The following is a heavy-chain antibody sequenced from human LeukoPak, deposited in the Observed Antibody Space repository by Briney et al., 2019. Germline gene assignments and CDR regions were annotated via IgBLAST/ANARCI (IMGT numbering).Heavy chain of an antibody. CDR2: ISYDGSNK. D-gene: IGHD3-9*01. V-gene: IGHV3-30*04. J-gene: IGHJ6*03. Sequence: GGSLRLSCAASGFTFSSYAMHWVRQAPGKGLEWVAVISYDGSNKYYADSVKGRFTISRDNSKNTLYLQMNSLRAEDTAVYYCARGGKDYDILTRTVYYYYYYMDVWGKGTTVTVSS. CDR3: ARGGKDYDILTRTVYYYYYYMDV. CDR1: GFTFSSYA.